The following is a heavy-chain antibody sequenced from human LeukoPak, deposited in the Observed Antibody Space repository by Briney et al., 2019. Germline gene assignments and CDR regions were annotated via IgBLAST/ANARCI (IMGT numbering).Heavy chain of an antibody. CDR3: ARDLYRIVVVPHYFDY. V-gene: IGHV3-48*03. CDR2: ISSSGSTI. D-gene: IGHD3-22*01. CDR1: GFTFSSYE. Sequence: SGGSLRLSCAASGFTFSSYEMNWVRQAPGKGLEWVSYISSSGSTIYYADSVKGRFTISRDNAKNSLYLQMNSLRAEDTAVYYCARDLYRIVVVPHYFDYWGQGTLVTVSS. J-gene: IGHJ4*02.